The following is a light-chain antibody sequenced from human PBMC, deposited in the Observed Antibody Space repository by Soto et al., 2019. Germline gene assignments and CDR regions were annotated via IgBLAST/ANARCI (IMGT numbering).Light chain of an antibody. CDR3: KAWDSSTSYV. CDR2: QDS. CDR1: KLGDKY. V-gene: IGLV3-1*01. Sequence: SYELTQPPSVSVSPGQTASITCSGDKLGDKYACWYQQKPGQSPVLVIYQDSKRPSGIPERFSGSNSGNTATLTISGTQAMDEADYYCKAWDSSTSYVLGTGTKVT. J-gene: IGLJ1*01.